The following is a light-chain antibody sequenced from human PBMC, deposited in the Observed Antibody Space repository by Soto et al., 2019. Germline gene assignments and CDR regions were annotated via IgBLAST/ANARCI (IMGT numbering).Light chain of an antibody. Sequence: EIVLTQSPATLSFATGERATLSCRASQSVSSYLAWYQQKPGQAPRLLIYDASNRATGIPARFSGSGSGTDFTLTISSLEPEDFAVYYCQQRSNWPLTFGGGTKV. V-gene: IGKV3-11*01. CDR3: QQRSNWPLT. CDR1: QSVSSY. CDR2: DAS. J-gene: IGKJ4*01.